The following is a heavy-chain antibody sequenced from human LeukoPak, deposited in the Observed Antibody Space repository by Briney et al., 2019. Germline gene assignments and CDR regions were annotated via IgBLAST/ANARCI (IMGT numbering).Heavy chain of an antibody. CDR1: GGSFSGYY. V-gene: IGHV4-34*01. CDR2: INHSGST. CDR3: ARISYPTRIPYLDY. D-gene: IGHD1-26*01. J-gene: IGHJ4*02. Sequence: SETLSLTCAVYGGSFSGYYWSWIRQPPGKGLEWIGEINHSGSTNYDPSLKSRVTISVDTSKNQFSLKLSSVTAADTAVYYCARISYPTRIPYLDYGGQGPLVTVSS.